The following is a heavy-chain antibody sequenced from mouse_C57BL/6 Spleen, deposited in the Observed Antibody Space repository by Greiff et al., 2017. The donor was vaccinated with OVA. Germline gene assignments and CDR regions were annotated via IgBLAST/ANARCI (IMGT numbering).Heavy chain of an antibody. J-gene: IGHJ2*01. Sequence: VQLQQSGAELVRPGTSVKVSCKASGYAFTNYLIDWVKQRPGQGLEWIGVINPGSGGTNYTEKCKGKATLTADKSSSTAYMQLSSLTSEDSAVYFCARVSYYVYDENYFDYWGQGTTLTVAS. V-gene: IGHV1-54*01. CDR2: INPGSGGT. CDR1: GYAFTNYL. D-gene: IGHD2-2*01. CDR3: ARVSYYVYDENYFDY.